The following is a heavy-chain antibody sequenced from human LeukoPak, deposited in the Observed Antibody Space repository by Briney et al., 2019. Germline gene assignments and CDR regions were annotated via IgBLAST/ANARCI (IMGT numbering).Heavy chain of an antibody. CDR2: IIPMFGTA. CDR1: GGTFSSYA. CDR3: ARDRYYDFWSGSHYFDY. D-gene: IGHD3-3*01. V-gene: IGHV1-69*06. J-gene: IGHJ4*02. Sequence: ASVKVSCKASGGTFSSYAISWVRQAPGQGLEWMGVIIPMFGTANYALKFQGRVTITADKSTTTAYMELSSLRSVDTAMYYCARDRYYDFWSGSHYFDYWGQGTLVTVSS.